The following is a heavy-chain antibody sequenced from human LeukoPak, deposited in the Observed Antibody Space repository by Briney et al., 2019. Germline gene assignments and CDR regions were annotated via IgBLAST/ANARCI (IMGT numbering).Heavy chain of an antibody. CDR1: GFTFGDYA. D-gene: IGHD1-26*01. J-gene: IGHJ4*02. CDR3: TRVRGATRHYFDY. V-gene: IGHV3-49*03. Sequence: PGGSLRLSCTASGFTFGDYAMSWFRQAPGKGLEWVGFIRSKAYGGTTEYAASVKGRFTISRDDSKSIAYLQMNSLKTEDTAVYYCTRVRGATRHYFDYWGQGTLVTVSS. CDR2: IRSKAYGGTT.